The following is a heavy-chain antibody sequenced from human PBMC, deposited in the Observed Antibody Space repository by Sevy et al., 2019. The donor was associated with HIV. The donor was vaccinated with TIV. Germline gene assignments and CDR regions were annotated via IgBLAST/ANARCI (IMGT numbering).Heavy chain of an antibody. D-gene: IGHD3-22*01. J-gene: IGHJ4*02. V-gene: IGHV1-2*02. CDR3: ARMGDYFDNSGYYPLKY. Sequence: ASVKVSCKASGYTFTGYYIHWLRQAPGQGLEWMGWINAGTGGTFFARRFQDRVTLTTGKAITTAFMELSGLRSDDTAVYYCARMGDYFDNSGYYPLKYWGQGTLVTVSS. CDR2: INAGTGGT. CDR1: GYTFTGYY.